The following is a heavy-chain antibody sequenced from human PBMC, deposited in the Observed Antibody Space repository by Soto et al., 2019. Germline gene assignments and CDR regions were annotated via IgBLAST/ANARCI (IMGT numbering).Heavy chain of an antibody. CDR3: AKDTLLTILGVVAHFDY. J-gene: IGHJ4*02. CDR2: IGGSGGST. D-gene: IGHD3-3*01. Sequence: EVQLLESGGGLVPPGGSLRLSCAASGFTFSNYSMSWVRQAPGKGLEWVSAIGGSGGSTYSGDSVKGRFTISRDNSKNTLSRQMNSLRVEDTAVYYCAKDTLLTILGVVAHFDYWGQGTLVTVSS. CDR1: GFTFSNYS. V-gene: IGHV3-23*01.